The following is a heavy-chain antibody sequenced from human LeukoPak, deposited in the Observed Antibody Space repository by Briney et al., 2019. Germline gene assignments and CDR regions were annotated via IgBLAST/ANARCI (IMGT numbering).Heavy chain of an antibody. CDR2: IHHDGSNK. CDR1: GFTFSSYG. V-gene: IGHV3-30*02. CDR3: ATEFLMGAIDS. D-gene: IGHD1-26*01. J-gene: IGHJ4*02. Sequence: TGGSLRLSCAASGFTFSSYGMHWVRQAPGKGLDWVAFIHHDGSNKYYADSVRGRFTISRDNSKNTLYLQMNSLRAEDTAVYYCATEFLMGAIDSWGQGSLVAVSS.